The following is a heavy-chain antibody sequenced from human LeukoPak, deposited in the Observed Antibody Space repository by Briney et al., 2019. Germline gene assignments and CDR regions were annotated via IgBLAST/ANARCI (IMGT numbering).Heavy chain of an antibody. CDR2: INQDGSEK. D-gene: IGHD3-3*01. V-gene: IGHV3-7*05. CDR3: ARDGPHYDFWSGPAY. CDR1: GFTFSSYW. J-gene: IGHJ4*02. Sequence: GVAVRLSCEASGFTFSSYWMSWVRQAPGKGLEWVANINQDGSEKYYVASVKGRFTVSRDNAKNSLYLQMDSVRAEDTAVYYCARDGPHYDFWSGPAYWGQGTLVTVSS.